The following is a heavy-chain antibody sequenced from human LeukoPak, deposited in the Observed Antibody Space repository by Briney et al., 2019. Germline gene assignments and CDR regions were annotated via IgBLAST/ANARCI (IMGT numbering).Heavy chain of an antibody. J-gene: IGHJ6*02. CDR1: GYTFTNYD. CDR3: ARDSGNYHYDMDV. CDR2: NFFHDGTT. V-gene: IGHV1-46*01. D-gene: IGHD3-10*01. Sequence: GASVKVSCKASGYTFTNYDINWVRQATGQGLEWMGINFFHDGTTSNTQKFPGRLTMTRDTSTSTVYMELSSLRSEDTAVYYCARDSGNYHYDMDVWGQGTTVIVSS.